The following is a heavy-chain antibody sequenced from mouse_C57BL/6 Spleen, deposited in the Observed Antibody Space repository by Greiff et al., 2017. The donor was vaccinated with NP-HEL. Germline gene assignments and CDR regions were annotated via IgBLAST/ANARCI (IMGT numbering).Heavy chain of an antibody. CDR3: ARLKEDYGGYFDY. D-gene: IGHD1-1*01. Sequence: QVQLQQSGAELAKPGASVMLSCKASGYTFTSYWMHWVKQRPGQGLEWIGYINPSSGYTKYNQKFKDKATLTADKSSSTAYMQLSSLTYEDSAVYYCARLKEDYGGYFDYWGQGTTLTVSS. CDR1: GYTFTSYW. V-gene: IGHV1-7*01. J-gene: IGHJ2*01. CDR2: INPSSGYT.